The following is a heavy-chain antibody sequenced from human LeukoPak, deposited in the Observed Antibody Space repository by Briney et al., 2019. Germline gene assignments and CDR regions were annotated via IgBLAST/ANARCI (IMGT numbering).Heavy chain of an antibody. Sequence: GGSLRLSCAASGFTFSSYWMHWVRQAPGKGLVWVSRINSDGSSTSYADSVKGRFTISRDNAKKPRYLQMNSLRAEDKGVYYCARVIVGATSYFDYWGQGTLVTVSS. D-gene: IGHD1-26*01. CDR1: GFTFSSYW. J-gene: IGHJ4*02. CDR3: ARVIVGATSYFDY. V-gene: IGHV3-74*01. CDR2: INSDGSST.